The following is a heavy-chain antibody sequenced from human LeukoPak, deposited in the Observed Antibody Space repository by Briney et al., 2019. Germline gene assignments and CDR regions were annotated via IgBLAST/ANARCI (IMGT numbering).Heavy chain of an antibody. Sequence: GGSLRLSCAASGFTFSSYAMSWVRQAPGKGLEWFSAISGSGGSTYYADSVKGRFTISRDNSKNTLYLQMNSLRAEDTAVYYCAKGRSMTTVTTYFDYWGQGTLVTVSS. J-gene: IGHJ4*02. V-gene: IGHV3-23*01. CDR1: GFTFSSYA. CDR3: AKGRSMTTVTTYFDY. D-gene: IGHD4-17*01. CDR2: ISGSGGST.